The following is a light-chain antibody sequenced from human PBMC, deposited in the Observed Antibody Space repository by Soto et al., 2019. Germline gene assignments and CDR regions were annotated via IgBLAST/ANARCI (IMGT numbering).Light chain of an antibody. CDR3: RSYTSSSPLV. Sequence: QTVLTQPASVSGSPGQSITISCTGTSSDVGGYNYVSWYQQHPGKDPKLMIYEVSNRPSGVYNRFSGSKSGNTASLTISGLQAEDEADYYCRSYTSSSPLVFGPGTKVTV. V-gene: IGLV2-14*01. CDR2: EVS. CDR1: SSDVGGYNY. J-gene: IGLJ1*01.